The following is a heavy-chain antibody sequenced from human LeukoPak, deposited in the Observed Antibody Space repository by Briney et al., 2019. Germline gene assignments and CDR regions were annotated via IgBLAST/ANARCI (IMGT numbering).Heavy chain of an antibody. CDR2: ISAIGYNT. V-gene: IGHV3-23*01. Sequence: GGSLRLSCAASGFTFSNYAMSWVRQAPGMGLEWVSAISAIGYNTYYADSVKGRFTISRDNSKNTLFLQMNSLRAEDTAVYYCARRNRYDSTDYWGQGTLVTVSS. D-gene: IGHD5-12*01. CDR1: GFTFSNYA. J-gene: IGHJ4*02. CDR3: ARRNRYDSTDY.